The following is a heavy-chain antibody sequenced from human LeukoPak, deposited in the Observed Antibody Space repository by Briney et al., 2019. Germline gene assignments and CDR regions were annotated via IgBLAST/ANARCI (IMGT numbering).Heavy chain of an antibody. CDR1: GFTFSAFW. CDR3: ARDLLPYYDFWSGYYRQAFDI. Sequence: GGSLRLSCAASGFTFSAFWMSWVRQAPGKGLEWVANIKQDGSEEYYVDSVKGRFTISRDNSKNTLYLQMNSLRAEDTAVYYCARDLLPYYDFWSGYYRQAFDIWGQGTMVTVSS. CDR2: IKQDGSEE. D-gene: IGHD3-3*01. J-gene: IGHJ3*02. V-gene: IGHV3-7*01.